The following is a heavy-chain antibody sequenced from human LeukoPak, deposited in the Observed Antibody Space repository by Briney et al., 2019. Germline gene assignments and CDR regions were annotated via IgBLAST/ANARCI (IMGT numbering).Heavy chain of an antibody. CDR2: ISGSGDST. CDR1: GFTFSNSG. CDR3: AELGITMIGGV. J-gene: IGHJ6*04. D-gene: IGHD3-10*02. Sequence: GGSLRLSCAASGFTFSNSGMNWVRQAPGKGLEWVSTISGSGDSTYYADSVKGRFTSSRDNSKNTLYLQMNSLRAEDTAVYYCAELGITMIGGVWGKGTTVTISS. V-gene: IGHV3-23*01.